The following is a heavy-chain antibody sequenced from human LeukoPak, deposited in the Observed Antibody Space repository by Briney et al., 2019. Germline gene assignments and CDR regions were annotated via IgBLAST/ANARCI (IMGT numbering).Heavy chain of an antibody. Sequence: GGSLRLSCAASGLTFSSYAMNWVRQAPGKGLEWVSSITRSSDYIYYADSVKGRFTISRDNAKNSLYLQMNSLRAEDTAVYYCARDRGSSGLDYWGQGTLVTVSS. V-gene: IGHV3-21*01. J-gene: IGHJ4*02. CDR1: GLTFSSYA. CDR2: ITRSSDYI. CDR3: ARDRGSSGLDY. D-gene: IGHD6-19*01.